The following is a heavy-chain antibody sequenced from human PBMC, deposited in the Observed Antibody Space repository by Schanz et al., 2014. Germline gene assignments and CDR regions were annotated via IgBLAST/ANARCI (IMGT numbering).Heavy chain of an antibody. CDR3: AKDPSHGDYDDYCDD. D-gene: IGHD3-22*01. J-gene: IGHJ4*02. Sequence: EVQLVESGGGLVQPGGSLRLSCAASGFTFSSYAMSWVRQAPGKGLEWVSTISASGGSTYYADSVKGRFTISRDNSKNALYLQMNSLRAEDTAVYYCAKDPSHGDYDDYCDDWGQGTLVTVSS. CDR1: GFTFSSYA. CDR2: ISASGGST. V-gene: IGHV3-23*04.